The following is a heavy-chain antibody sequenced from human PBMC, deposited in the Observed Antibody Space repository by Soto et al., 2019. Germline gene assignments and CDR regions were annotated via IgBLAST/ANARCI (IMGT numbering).Heavy chain of an antibody. J-gene: IGHJ4*02. CDR3: ARERGVVTAIRGYFDY. CDR1: GGTFSSYA. V-gene: IGHV1-69*13. D-gene: IGHD2-21*02. Sequence: ASVKVSCKASGGTFSSYAISWVRQAPGQGLEWMGGIIPIFGTANYAQKFQGRVTITADESTSTAYMELSSLRSEDTAVYYCARERGVVTAIRGYFDYWGQGTLVTVSS. CDR2: IIPIFGTA.